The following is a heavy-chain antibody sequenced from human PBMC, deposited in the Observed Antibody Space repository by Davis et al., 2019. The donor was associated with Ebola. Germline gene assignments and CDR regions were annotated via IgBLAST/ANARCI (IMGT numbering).Heavy chain of an antibody. CDR3: ARDAEIPVAGLVF. J-gene: IGHJ4*02. CDR1: GGSISGTTAY. D-gene: IGHD6-19*01. Sequence: PSETLSLTCTVSGGSISGTTAYWSWIRQPPGKGLEWLGYIYYSGSTYYSPSLKSRVTMSLDTSKNLFSLKLNSVTAADTAVYYCARDAEIPVAGLVFWGQGTLVTVSS. CDR2: IYYSGST. V-gene: IGHV4-30-4*01.